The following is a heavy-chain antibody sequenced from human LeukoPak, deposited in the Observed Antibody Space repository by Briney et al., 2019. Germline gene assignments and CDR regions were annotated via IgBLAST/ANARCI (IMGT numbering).Heavy chain of an antibody. Sequence: GGSLRLSCAASGFTFSNSWMSWVRQAPGKGLEWVAYIKKTGSETYYVDSVKGRFTITRDNARNSLFLQMNSLRAEDTAVYFCARGGGLDVWGQGATVTVSS. J-gene: IGHJ6*02. V-gene: IGHV3-7*04. CDR1: GFTFSNSW. CDR2: IKKTGSET. CDR3: ARGGGLDV.